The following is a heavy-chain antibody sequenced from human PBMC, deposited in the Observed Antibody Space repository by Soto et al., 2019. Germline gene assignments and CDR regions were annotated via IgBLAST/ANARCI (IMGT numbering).Heavy chain of an antibody. CDR2: INPNSGGT. Sequence: ASVKVSCKASGGTFSSYTISWVRQAPGQGLEWMGWINPNSGGTNYAQKLQGRVTMTTDTSTSTAYMELRSLRSDDTAVYYCARVRVATITSDYWGQGTXVTVSS. V-gene: IGHV1-18*01. CDR3: ARVRVATITSDY. CDR1: GGTFSSYT. D-gene: IGHD5-12*01. J-gene: IGHJ4*02.